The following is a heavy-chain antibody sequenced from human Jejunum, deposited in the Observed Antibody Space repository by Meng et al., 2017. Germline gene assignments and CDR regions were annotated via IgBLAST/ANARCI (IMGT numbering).Heavy chain of an antibody. J-gene: IGHJ5*02. CDR3: RGYSYGS. V-gene: IGHV3-23*01. CDR1: GFTFRSYA. Sequence: GESLKISCVASGFTFRSYAMSWARQAPGKGLEWVSAISESGGNRIYADSVRGRFSISRDNSKNTLFLQMDSQRLEDTAVYYCRGYSYGSWGQGTLVTVSS. CDR2: ISESGGNR. D-gene: IGHD5-18*01.